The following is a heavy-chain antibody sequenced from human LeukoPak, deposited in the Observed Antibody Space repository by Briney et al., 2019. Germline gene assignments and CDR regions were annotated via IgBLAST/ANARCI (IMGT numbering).Heavy chain of an antibody. V-gene: IGHV3-30*02. CDR3: ARVEYYDILTGYHPPTY. CDR1: GFTFSSYG. Sequence: GGSLRLSCAASGFTFSSYGMHWVRQAPGKGLEWVAFIRYDGSNKYYADSVKGRFTISRDNSKNTLYLQMNSLRAEDTAVYYCARVEYYDILTGYHPPTYWGQGTLVTVSS. J-gene: IGHJ4*02. CDR2: IRYDGSNK. D-gene: IGHD3-9*01.